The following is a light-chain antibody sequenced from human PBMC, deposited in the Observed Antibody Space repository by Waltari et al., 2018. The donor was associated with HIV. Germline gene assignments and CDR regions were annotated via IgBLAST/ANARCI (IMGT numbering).Light chain of an antibody. CDR2: SDI. CDR1: RSNIGAGYF. CDR3: QSYDSSLRASV. J-gene: IGLJ2*01. Sequence: QSALTQPPSVSGAPGQRVTISCTGNRSNIGAGYFVHWYQHLPGTAPNLLVYSDINRPSGAPDRFSGSKSGTSASLVITGLQAEDEADYYCQSYDSSLRASVFGGGTKLTVL. V-gene: IGLV1-40*01.